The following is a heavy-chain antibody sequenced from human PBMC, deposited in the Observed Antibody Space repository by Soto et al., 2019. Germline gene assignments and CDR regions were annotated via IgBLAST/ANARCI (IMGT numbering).Heavy chain of an antibody. V-gene: IGHV3-30*18. D-gene: IGHD3-22*01. CDR3: AKAYYDSRCYPTLGAAFDI. Sequence: GGSLRLSCAASGFTFSSDGMHWVRQAPGKGLEWVAVISYDGSNKYYADSVKGRFAISRDNSKNTLYLQMNGLRAEDTAVYYCAKAYYDSRCYPTLGAAFDICGRGTMVTVSS. CDR2: ISYDGSNK. CDR1: GFTFSSDG. J-gene: IGHJ3*02.